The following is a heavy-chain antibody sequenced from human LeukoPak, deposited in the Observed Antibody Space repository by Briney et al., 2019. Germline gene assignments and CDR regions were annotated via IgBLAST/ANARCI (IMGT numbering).Heavy chain of an antibody. CDR2: ISGGGGTT. Sequence: GGSLRLSCAASGFTFSSYAMSWVRQAPGKGLEWVSTISGGGGTTYYADSVTGRFTISRDNSKNTLYLQMNSLRAEDTAVYCCAKARGLGIVGAHFDYWGQGTLVTVSS. J-gene: IGHJ4*02. V-gene: IGHV3-23*01. CDR3: AKARGLGIVGAHFDY. CDR1: GFTFSSYA. D-gene: IGHD1-26*01.